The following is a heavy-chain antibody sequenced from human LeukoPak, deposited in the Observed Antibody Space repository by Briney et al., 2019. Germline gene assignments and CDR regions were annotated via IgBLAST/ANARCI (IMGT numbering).Heavy chain of an antibody. CDR1: GYTFTSYY. CDR3: ASTKTGLGMEYNFDY. Sequence: ASVKVSCKASGYTFTSYYMHWVRQAPGKGLEWMGGSDPEDGETIYAQKFQGRVTMTEGTSTDTAYMELSSLRSEDTAVYYCASTKTGLGMEYNFDYWGQGTLVTVSS. CDR2: SDPEDGET. V-gene: IGHV1-24*01. D-gene: IGHD2-8*01. J-gene: IGHJ4*02.